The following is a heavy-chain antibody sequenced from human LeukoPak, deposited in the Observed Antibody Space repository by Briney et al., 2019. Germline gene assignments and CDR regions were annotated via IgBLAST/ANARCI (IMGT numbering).Heavy chain of an antibody. D-gene: IGHD1-26*01. CDR2: IKQDGSEK. Sequence: GGSLRLSCAASGFTFTRFWMSWVRQAPGKGLEWVANIKQDGSEKYYVDSVKGRFTISRDNAKNSLYLQMSSLRVEDTAVYYCAKANLNSGSYLGVDYWGQGTLVTVSS. V-gene: IGHV3-7*01. CDR3: AKANLNSGSYLGVDY. CDR1: GFTFTRFW. J-gene: IGHJ4*02.